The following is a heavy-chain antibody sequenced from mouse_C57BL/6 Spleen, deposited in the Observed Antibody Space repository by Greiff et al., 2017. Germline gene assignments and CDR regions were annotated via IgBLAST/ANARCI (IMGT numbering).Heavy chain of an antibody. V-gene: IGHV14-2*01. CDR1: GFNIKDYY. Sequence: EVKLMESGAELVKPGASVKLSCTASGFNIKDYYMHWVKQRTEQGLEWIGRFDPGNGDTKSAPKFQGKATITADSSTNTAYLQLISLASEDTAVYYCVRRGAHYFDYWGQGTTLTVSS. CDR2: FDPGNGDT. CDR3: VRRGAHYFDY. J-gene: IGHJ2*01.